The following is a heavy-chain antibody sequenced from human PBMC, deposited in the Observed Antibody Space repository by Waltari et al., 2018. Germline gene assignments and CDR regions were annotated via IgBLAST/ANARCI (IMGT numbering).Heavy chain of an antibody. CDR2: INHSGRT. J-gene: IGHJ6*03. CDR3: ARANTIFGVIRTWYYMDV. D-gene: IGHD3-3*01. V-gene: IGHV4-34*01. CDR1: GGSFSGYY. Sequence: QVQLQQWGAGLLKPSETLSLTCVVSGGSFSGYYWSWIRQPPGKGLEWIGGINHSGRTNYNPSLKSRGTISIDTAKSQFSLKLRAVTVADTAVYYCARANTIFGVIRTWYYMDVWGKGTPVTVSS.